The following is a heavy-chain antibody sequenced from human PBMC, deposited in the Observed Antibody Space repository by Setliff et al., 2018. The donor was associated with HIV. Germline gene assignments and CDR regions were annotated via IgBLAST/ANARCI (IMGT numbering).Heavy chain of an antibody. D-gene: IGHD3-9*01. Sequence: SGPTLVNPTQTLTLTCTLSGLSLNISDVGVGWLRQPPGKALEWLALIYWNDDKRYSPSLKSRVTVTKDTAKNQVVLTMTNMDPADTATYFCAHGPDTWYFGEYFRHWGQGTLVTVST. CDR2: IYWNDDK. V-gene: IGHV2-5*01. CDR1: GLSLNISDVG. CDR3: AHGPDTWYFGEYFRH. J-gene: IGHJ1*01.